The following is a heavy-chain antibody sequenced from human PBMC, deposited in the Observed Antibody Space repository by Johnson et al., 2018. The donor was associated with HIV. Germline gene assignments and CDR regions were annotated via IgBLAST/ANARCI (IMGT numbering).Heavy chain of an antibody. CDR2: INWNGGST. D-gene: IGHD6-13*01. CDR1: GFIFDDYG. Sequence: VQLVESGGGLVVPGGSLRLSCIASGFIFDDYGMTWVRQPPGRGLEWVSGINWNGGSTGYTDSVKGRFIISRDNAKNSLYLQMNSLRVEDTALYYCARLMAARTLDDAFDLWGQGTMVTVSS. V-gene: IGHV3-20*04. J-gene: IGHJ3*01. CDR3: ARLMAARTLDDAFDL.